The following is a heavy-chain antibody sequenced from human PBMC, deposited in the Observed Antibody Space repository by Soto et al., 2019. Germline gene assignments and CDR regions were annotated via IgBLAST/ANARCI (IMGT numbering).Heavy chain of an antibody. J-gene: IGHJ3*01. CDR3: AKATGWKGYCSSASCFHDAFDV. V-gene: IGHV3-30*18. CDR2: ISYDGNNK. D-gene: IGHD2-2*01. Sequence: QVQLVESGGGVVQPGRSLRLSCAASGFTFSGHGMHWVRQAPGGGLEWVALISYDGNNKDYADSVKGRFSISRDDSSDTVFLQMNSLRPEDTAVYYCAKATGWKGYCSSASCFHDAFDVRARGQRSPS. CDR1: GFTFSGHG.